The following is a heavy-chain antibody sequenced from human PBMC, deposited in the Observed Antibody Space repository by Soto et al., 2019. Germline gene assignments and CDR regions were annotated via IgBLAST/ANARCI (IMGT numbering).Heavy chain of an antibody. D-gene: IGHD1-26*01. CDR1: GFTFSSYA. Sequence: PGGSLRLSCAASGFTFSSYAMHWVRQAPGKGLEWVAVISYDGSTYYADSVKGRFTISRDNSKNTLYLQMNSLRAEDTAVYYCASDSGSYYASTLDYWGQGTLGTVSS. J-gene: IGHJ4*02. V-gene: IGHV3-30-3*01. CDR2: ISYDGST. CDR3: ASDSGSYYASTLDY.